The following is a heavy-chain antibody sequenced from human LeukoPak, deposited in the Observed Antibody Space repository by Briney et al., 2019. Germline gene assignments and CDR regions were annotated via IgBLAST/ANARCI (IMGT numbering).Heavy chain of an antibody. CDR3: AKDRRGYSYGYDFDY. CDR2: ISGSGGST. D-gene: IGHD5-18*01. V-gene: IGHV3-23*01. J-gene: IGHJ4*02. Sequence: GGSLRLSCAASGFTFSSYAMSWVRQAPGKGLEWVPAISGSGGSTYYADSVKGRSTISRDNSKNTLYLQMNSLRAEDTAVYYCAKDRRGYSYGYDFDYWGQGTLVTVSS. CDR1: GFTFSSYA.